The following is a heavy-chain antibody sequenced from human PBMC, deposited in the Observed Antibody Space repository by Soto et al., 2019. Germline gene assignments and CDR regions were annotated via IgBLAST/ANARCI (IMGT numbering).Heavy chain of an antibody. J-gene: IGHJ6*02. CDR3: ARQRSTGGMYCYCRAF. CDR1: GYTFTSYW. D-gene: IGHD2-8*02. CDR2: IYPDDSDT. Sequence: PGESLKISCRGSGYTFTSYWIAWVRQRPGKGLEWLGIIYPDDSDTRYSPSFQGQVTISADKSINTAYLPWSSLKASDTATYYCARQRSTGGMYCYCRAFWGQVTTVTVSS. V-gene: IGHV5-51*01.